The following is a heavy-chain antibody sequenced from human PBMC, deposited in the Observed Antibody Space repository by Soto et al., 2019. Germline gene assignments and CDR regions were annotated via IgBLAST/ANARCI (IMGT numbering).Heavy chain of an antibody. J-gene: IGHJ3*02. CDR2: INAANGKT. V-gene: IGHV1-3*01. D-gene: IGHD1-26*01. CDR3: ARYSGSYQDAFDI. CDR1: GYTFTSYT. Sequence: QVQLVQSGAEVKKPGASVKVSCKASGYTFTSYTMHWVRQAPGQRLEWMGWINAANGKTKYSQKFQGRVSITRDTSASTAYMELSSLRSEDTAVYYCARYSGSYQDAFDIWGQRTMVTVSS.